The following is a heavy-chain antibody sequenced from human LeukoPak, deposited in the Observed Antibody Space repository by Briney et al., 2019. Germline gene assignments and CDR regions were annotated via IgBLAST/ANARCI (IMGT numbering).Heavy chain of an antibody. CDR3: ARGNYDSSGYYYWFDP. J-gene: IGHJ5*02. CDR2: IYSGGST. Sequence: PGGSLRLSCAASGFTVSSNYMSWVRQAPGKGLEWVSDIYSGGSTYYADSVKGRFTISRDNSKNTLYLQMNSLRAEDTAVYYCARGNYDSSGYYYWFDPWGQGTLVTVSS. CDR1: GFTVSSNY. D-gene: IGHD3-22*01. V-gene: IGHV3-53*01.